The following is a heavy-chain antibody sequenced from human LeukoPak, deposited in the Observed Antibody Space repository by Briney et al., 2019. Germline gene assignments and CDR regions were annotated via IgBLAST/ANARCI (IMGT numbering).Heavy chain of an antibody. CDR2: IIPIFGKA. Sequence: SVKVSCKASGGTFSSYAISWVRQAPGQGLEWMGGIIPIFGKANYAQKFQGRVTITTDESTSTAYMELSSLRSEDTAVYYCARGGDHGYYYPPGVYWGQGTLVTVSS. V-gene: IGHV1-69*05. D-gene: IGHD3-22*01. CDR1: GGTFSSYA. CDR3: ARGGDHGYYYPPGVY. J-gene: IGHJ4*02.